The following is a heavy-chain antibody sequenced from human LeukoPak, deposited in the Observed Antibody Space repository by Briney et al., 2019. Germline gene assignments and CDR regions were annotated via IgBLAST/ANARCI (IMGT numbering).Heavy chain of an antibody. CDR1: GGSFSGYY. Sequence: SETLSLTCAVYGGSFSGYYWSWIRQPPGKGLEWIGEINHSGSTNYNPSLKSRVTISVDTTKNQFSLKLSSVTAAGTAVYYCARGVVYWRRQYWYFDLWGRGTLVTVSS. CDR3: ARGVVYWRRQYWYFDL. J-gene: IGHJ2*01. D-gene: IGHD1-26*01. CDR2: INHSGST. V-gene: IGHV4-34*01.